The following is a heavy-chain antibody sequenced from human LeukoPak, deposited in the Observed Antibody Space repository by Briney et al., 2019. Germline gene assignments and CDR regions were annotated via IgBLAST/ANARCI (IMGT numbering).Heavy chain of an antibody. Sequence: PSEALSLTCAVSGGSISSTSYYWAWIRQPPGKGLEWIGTIYYSGSTYHNPSLKSRVTLSVDTSRNQYSLRLSSVDAADTAVYYCAKAGVRYFDSSGLYAFDFWGQGTTVTVSS. J-gene: IGHJ3*01. V-gene: IGHV4-39*01. CDR3: AKAGVRYFDSSGLYAFDF. CDR1: GGSISSTSYY. D-gene: IGHD3-22*01. CDR2: IYYSGST.